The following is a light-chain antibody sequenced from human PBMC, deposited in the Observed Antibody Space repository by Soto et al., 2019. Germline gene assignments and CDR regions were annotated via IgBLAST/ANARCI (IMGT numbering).Light chain of an antibody. CDR1: SSDVGGYNH. Sequence: QSVLTQPASVSGSPGQSITISCTGTSSDVGGYNHVSWYQHHPGKAPKVIIYDVSNRPSGVSNRFSGSKSGNTASLTFSGLQAEDEADYYCSSYTSSSTYVFGTATKVTVL. V-gene: IGLV2-14*03. CDR2: DVS. CDR3: SSYTSSSTYV. J-gene: IGLJ1*01.